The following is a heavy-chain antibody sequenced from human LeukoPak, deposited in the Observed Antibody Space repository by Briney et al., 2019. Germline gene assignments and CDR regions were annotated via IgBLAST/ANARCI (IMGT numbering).Heavy chain of an antibody. D-gene: IGHD3-10*01. J-gene: IGHJ5*02. V-gene: IGHV1-3*03. Sequence: ASVKVSCKASGYTFTSYAIHWVRQAPGQRLEWMGRIDAGNGNTKYSQGFQGRVTITRDTSASTAYMGLSSLRSEDMAVYYCARALKDYSYYASWGQGTLVTVSS. CDR2: IDAGNGNT. CDR3: ARALKDYSYYAS. CDR1: GYTFTSYA.